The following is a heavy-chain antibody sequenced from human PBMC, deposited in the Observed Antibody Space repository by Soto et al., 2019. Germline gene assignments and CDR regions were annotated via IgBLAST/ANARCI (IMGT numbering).Heavy chain of an antibody. D-gene: IGHD4-17*01. CDR2: IYYSGTT. Sequence: QVQLQESGPGLVKPSETLSLTCSVSGASMPSFYWTWVRQPPGKGLEWIGYIYYSGTTTYNPSLQSRVTISIDTSKNHFSLRLTSLTAADTAIYYCARPGQTVPIFDYWGQGALVAVSS. CDR3: ARPGQTVPIFDY. V-gene: IGHV4-59*01. J-gene: IGHJ4*02. CDR1: GASMPSFY.